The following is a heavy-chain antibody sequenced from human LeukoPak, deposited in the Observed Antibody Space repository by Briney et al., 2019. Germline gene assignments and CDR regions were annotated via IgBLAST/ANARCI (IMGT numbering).Heavy chain of an antibody. J-gene: IGHJ3*01. Sequence: ASETLSLTCTVSGGSISSSSYYWGWIRQPPGKGLEWIGFVYYTGSTNYSPSLKSRVTISVDTSKNQFSLKLRSVTAADTAVYYCARISSSNWYNERGAFDVWGQGTMVTVSS. V-gene: IGHV4-61*05. CDR2: VYYTGST. CDR3: ARISSSNWYNERGAFDV. CDR1: GGSISSSSYY. D-gene: IGHD6-13*01.